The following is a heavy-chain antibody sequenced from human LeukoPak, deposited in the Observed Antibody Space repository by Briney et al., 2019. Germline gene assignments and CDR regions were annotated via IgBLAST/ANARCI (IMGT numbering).Heavy chain of an antibody. V-gene: IGHV6-1*01. CDR1: VDCVSINIAS. D-gene: IGHD3-10*01. CDR2: TYYRSKWYN. J-gene: IGHJ4*02. CDR3: ARSISGLWD. Sequence: SQTLSVTCVISVDCVSINIASWNWTRHSPSGGREWLGSTYYRSKWYNDYAVSVKGRISISADTSKNQFSLQLNSVTPEDTAVYYCARSISGLWDWGQGTLVTVSS.